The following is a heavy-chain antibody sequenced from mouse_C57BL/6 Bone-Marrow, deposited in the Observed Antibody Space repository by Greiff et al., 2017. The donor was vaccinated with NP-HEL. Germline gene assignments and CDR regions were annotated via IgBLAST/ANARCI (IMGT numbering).Heavy chain of an antibody. CDR3: VRVYYDYVPFAY. J-gene: IGHJ3*01. CDR1: GFTFSSYG. Sequence: EVKLVESGGDLVKPGGSLKLSCAASGFTFSSYGMSWVRQTPDKRLEWVATISSGGSYTYYPDSVKGRFTINRDNAKNTLYLQMCSLKSEDTAMYYWVRVYYDYVPFAYWGQGTLVTVSS. D-gene: IGHD2-4*01. CDR2: ISSGGSYT. V-gene: IGHV5-6*02.